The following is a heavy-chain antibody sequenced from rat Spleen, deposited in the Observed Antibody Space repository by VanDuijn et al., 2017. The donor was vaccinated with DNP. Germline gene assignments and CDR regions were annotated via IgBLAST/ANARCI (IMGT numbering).Heavy chain of an antibody. CDR1: GFTFSNYD. CDR3: ARGTDWYFDF. J-gene: IGHJ1*01. CDR2: ISPSGGST. Sequence: EVQLVESGGGLVQPGRSLKLSCAASGFTFSNYDMAWVRQAPTKGLEWVASISPSGGSTYYRDSVKGRFTVSRDNAKSSLYLQMDSLRSEDTATYYCARGTDWYFDFWGPGTMVTVSS. V-gene: IGHV5-25*01.